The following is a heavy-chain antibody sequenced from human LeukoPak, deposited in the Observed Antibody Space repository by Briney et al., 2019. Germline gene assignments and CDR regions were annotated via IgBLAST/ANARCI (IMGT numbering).Heavy chain of an antibody. D-gene: IGHD2-21*01. V-gene: IGHV4-34*01. CDR1: GGSFSGYY. Sequence: SETLSLTCAVYGGSFSGYYWSWIRQPPGKGLEWIGEINHSGSTNYHPSLKSRVTISVDTSKNQFSLKLSSVTAADTAVYYCASSVVVMPNDAFDIWGQGTMVTVSS. CDR2: INHSGST. CDR3: ASSVVVMPNDAFDI. J-gene: IGHJ3*02.